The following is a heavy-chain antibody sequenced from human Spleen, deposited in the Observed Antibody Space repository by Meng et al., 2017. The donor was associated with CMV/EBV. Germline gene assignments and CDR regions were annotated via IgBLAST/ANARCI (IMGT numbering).Heavy chain of an antibody. CDR2: IYSGGST. Sequence: GESLKISCAASGFTVSSNYMSWVRQAPGKGLEWVSVIYSGGSTYYADSVKGRFTISRDNSKNTLYLQMNSLRAEDTAVYYCVRDLPPYYDFWSGYLDLWGQGTLVTVSS. CDR3: VRDLPPYYDFWSGYLDL. CDR1: GFTVSSNY. V-gene: IGHV3-66*02. J-gene: IGHJ5*02. D-gene: IGHD3-3*01.